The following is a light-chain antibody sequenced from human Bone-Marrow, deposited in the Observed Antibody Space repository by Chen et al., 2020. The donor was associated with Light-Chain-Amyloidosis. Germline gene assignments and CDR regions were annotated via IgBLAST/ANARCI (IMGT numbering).Light chain of an antibody. Sequence: NFMLTQPHSVSESTGQTVIISPTRTSGSFGTNFVQWYQQRPGSSPTTVIYEDDQSPSGVPDRFSGSIDRSSNSASLTISGLKTEDEADYYCQSYQGSSQGVFGGGTKLTVL. CDR3: QSYQGSSQGV. CDR2: EDD. J-gene: IGLJ3*02. V-gene: IGLV6-57*01. CDR1: SGSFGTNF.